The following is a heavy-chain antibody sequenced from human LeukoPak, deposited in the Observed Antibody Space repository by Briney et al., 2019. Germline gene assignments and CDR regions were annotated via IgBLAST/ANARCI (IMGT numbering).Heavy chain of an antibody. CDR2: INWNGGST. CDR3: ARDLKYYYDSSGYYTSQGYFDL. V-gene: IGHV3-20*01. D-gene: IGHD3-22*01. Sequence: GGSLRLSCAASGFSFDDYGMSWVRQAPGKGLEWVSGINWNGGSTVYVDSVKGRFTISRDNAKNSLYLQMNSLRAEDTALYHCARDLKYYYDSSGYYTSQGYFDLWGRGTLVSVSS. CDR1: GFSFDDYG. J-gene: IGHJ2*01.